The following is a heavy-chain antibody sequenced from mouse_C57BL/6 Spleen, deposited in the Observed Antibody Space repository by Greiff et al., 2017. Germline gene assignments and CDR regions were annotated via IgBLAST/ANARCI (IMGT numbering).Heavy chain of an antibody. V-gene: IGHV1-80*01. CDR2: IYPGDGDT. D-gene: IGHD3-1*01. CDR3: ARSGPWGSYFDY. Sequence: VKLVESGAELVKPGASVKISCKASGYAFSSYWMNWVKQRPGKGLEWIGQIYPGDGDTNYNGKFKGKATLTADKASSTAYMQLSSLTSEDSAIYFCARSGPWGSYFDYWGQGTTLTVSS. CDR1: GYAFSSYW. J-gene: IGHJ2*01.